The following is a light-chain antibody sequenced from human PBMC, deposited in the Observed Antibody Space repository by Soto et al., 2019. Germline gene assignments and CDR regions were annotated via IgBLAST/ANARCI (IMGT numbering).Light chain of an antibody. CDR3: QQRSNWPR. CDR1: QSVSSY. V-gene: IGKV3-11*01. J-gene: IGKJ1*01. CDR2: DAS. Sequence: EIVLTQSPATLSLSPGERATLSCRASQSVSSYLAWYQQKPGQAPRLLIYDASNRATGIPARFSGSGSGTDFTLTISSLEPEDSAVYYCQQRSNWPRFGQGTKVEIK.